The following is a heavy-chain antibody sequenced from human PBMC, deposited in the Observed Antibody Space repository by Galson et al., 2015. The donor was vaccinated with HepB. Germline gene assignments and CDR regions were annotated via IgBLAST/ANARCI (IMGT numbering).Heavy chain of an antibody. CDR1: GFTFSSYG. CDR2: ISYDGSNK. Sequence: SLRLSCAASGFTFSSYGMHWVRQAPGKGLEWVTVISYDGSNKYYADSVKGRFTISRDKTKNTLYLQMNSLRAEDTAVYYCAKGTRETLGGQTYFDYWGQGTLVTVSS. V-gene: IGHV3-30*18. J-gene: IGHJ4*02. CDR3: AKGTRETLGGQTYFDY. D-gene: IGHD3-16*01.